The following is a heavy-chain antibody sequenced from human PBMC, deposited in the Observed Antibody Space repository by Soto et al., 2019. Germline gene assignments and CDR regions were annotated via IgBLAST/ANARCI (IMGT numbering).Heavy chain of an antibody. CDR3: ATITGLTSFGHWFDP. CDR1: GSTFSSYW. CDR2: IKEDGSEK. Sequence: EVQLVESGGGLVQPGGSLRLSCAASGSTFSSYWMSWVRQAPGKGLEWVANIKEDGSEKYYVDSVKGRFTISRDNAKNSLYLQMNKLRVEDTAVYSCATITGLTSFGHWFDPWGQGTLVTVSS. D-gene: IGHD1-20*01. J-gene: IGHJ5*02. V-gene: IGHV3-7*05.